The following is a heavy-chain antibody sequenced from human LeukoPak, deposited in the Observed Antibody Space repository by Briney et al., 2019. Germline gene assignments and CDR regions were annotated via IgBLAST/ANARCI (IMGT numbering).Heavy chain of an antibody. V-gene: IGHV3-30*18. Sequence: GRSLRLSCAASGFTFSSYGMHWVRQAPGKGLEWVAVISYDGSNKYYADSVKGRFTISRDNSKNTLYLQTNSLRAEDTAVNYCAKDLMTTIDYWGQGTLVTVSS. CDR3: AKDLMTTIDY. CDR2: ISYDGSNK. CDR1: GFTFSSYG. D-gene: IGHD4-11*01. J-gene: IGHJ4*02.